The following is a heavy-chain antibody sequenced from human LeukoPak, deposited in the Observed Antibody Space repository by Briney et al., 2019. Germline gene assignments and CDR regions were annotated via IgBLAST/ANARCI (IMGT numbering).Heavy chain of an antibody. Sequence: PGGSLRLSCAASGFTFSDHAMSWVRQAPGKGLEWVSVFYSGGDTHYADSVKGRFTISRDNSKNTLYLQVNSLRAEDTAVYYCARDSTGYWYFDLWGRGTLVSVSS. CDR1: GFTFSDHA. D-gene: IGHD3-3*02. J-gene: IGHJ2*01. V-gene: IGHV3-53*01. CDR3: ARDSTGYWYFDL. CDR2: FYSGGDT.